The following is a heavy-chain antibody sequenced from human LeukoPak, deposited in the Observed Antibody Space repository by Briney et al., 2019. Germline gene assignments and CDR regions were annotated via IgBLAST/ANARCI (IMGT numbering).Heavy chain of an antibody. CDR3: ARVSREYYYDSSGYAIDY. V-gene: IGHV3-21*01. Sequence: GGSLRLSCAASGFTFSSYSMNWVRQAPGKGLEWVSSISSSSSYIYYADSVKGRFTISRDTAKNSLYLKMNSLRAEDTAVYYCARVSREYYYDSSGYAIDYWGQGTLVTVSS. D-gene: IGHD3-22*01. CDR2: ISSSSSYI. J-gene: IGHJ4*02. CDR1: GFTFSSYS.